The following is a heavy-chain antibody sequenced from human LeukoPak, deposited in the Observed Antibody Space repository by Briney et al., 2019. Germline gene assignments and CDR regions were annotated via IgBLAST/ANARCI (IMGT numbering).Heavy chain of an antibody. CDR1: GYTFTRYA. Sequence: ASVKVSCKASGYTFTRYAMNWLRQAPGQGLEWMGWISAYNGNTNYAQKLQGRVTMTTDTSTSTAYMELRSLRSDDTAVYYCARGYSYGEIDYWAREPWPPSPQ. D-gene: IGHD5-18*01. CDR3: ARGYSYGEIDY. J-gene: IGHJ4*02. CDR2: ISAYNGNT. V-gene: IGHV1-18*01.